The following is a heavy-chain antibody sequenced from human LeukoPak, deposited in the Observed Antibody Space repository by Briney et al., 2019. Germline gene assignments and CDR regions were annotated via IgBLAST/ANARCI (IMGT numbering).Heavy chain of an antibody. CDR3: ATMPLAAARKPNYYYYYMDV. CDR2: MSPNSGKT. V-gene: IGHV1-8*01. CDR1: GYTFTSHD. D-gene: IGHD6-13*01. Sequence: ASVKVSCKASGYTFTSHDINWVRQATGQGLEWMGWMSPNSGKTGYARKFQGRVTMTRDTSIDTAYMELSSLRSEDTAVYYCATMPLAAARKPNYYYYYMDVWGKGTTVTVSS. J-gene: IGHJ6*03.